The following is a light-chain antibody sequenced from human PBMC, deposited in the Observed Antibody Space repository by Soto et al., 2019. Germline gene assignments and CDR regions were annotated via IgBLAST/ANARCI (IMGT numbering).Light chain of an antibody. CDR1: QNINSW. Sequence: DIQMTQSPSTLSASVGDRVTITCRASQNINSWLAWYQQKPWKAPKFLIYDASSLESGVPSRVSGSGSGTEFTLTISSLQPDDFATYYCQHYNSYLWTFCQGTKVEIK. CDR2: DAS. V-gene: IGKV1-5*01. CDR3: QHYNSYLWT. J-gene: IGKJ1*01.